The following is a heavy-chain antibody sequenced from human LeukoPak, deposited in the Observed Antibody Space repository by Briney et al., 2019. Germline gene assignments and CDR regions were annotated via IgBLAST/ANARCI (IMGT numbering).Heavy chain of an antibody. V-gene: IGHV3-7*01. CDR3: AREVWGPEY. J-gene: IGHJ4*02. CDR2: IKKDGSEK. D-gene: IGHD1-14*01. Sequence: GDSLRLSCGAWGFTLTKYWMNWVRQAPGKGLEWVGNIKKDGSEKNYMDCVKGRFNISRDNTKNSVYLQMRSLRAEDTAVYYCAREVWGPEYWGQGTLVTVSS. CDR1: GFTLTKYW.